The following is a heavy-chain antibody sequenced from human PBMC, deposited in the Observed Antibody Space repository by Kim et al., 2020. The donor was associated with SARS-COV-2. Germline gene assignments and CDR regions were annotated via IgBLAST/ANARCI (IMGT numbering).Heavy chain of an antibody. CDR1: GFTFSSYA. V-gene: IGHV3-23*01. Sequence: GGSLRLSCAASGFTFSSYAMSWVRQAPGKGLEWVSAISGSGGSTYYADSVKGRFTISRDNSKNTLYLQMNSLRAEDTAVYYCAKDHKGIWFRELLLSAFNWFDPWGQGTLVTVSS. CDR3: AKDHKGIWFRELLLSAFNWFDP. J-gene: IGHJ5*02. D-gene: IGHD3-10*01. CDR2: ISGSGGST.